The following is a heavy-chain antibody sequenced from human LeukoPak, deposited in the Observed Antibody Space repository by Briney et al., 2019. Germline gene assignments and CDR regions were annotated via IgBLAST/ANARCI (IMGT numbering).Heavy chain of an antibody. CDR2: IIPIFGTA. CDR3: ASSSYYDFWSASYFDY. CDR1: GGTFSSYA. V-gene: IGHV1-69*05. D-gene: IGHD3-3*01. J-gene: IGHJ4*02. Sequence: SVKVSCKASGGTFSSYAISWVRQAPGQGLEWMGRIIPIFGTANYAQKFQGRVTITTDGSTSTAYMELSSLRSEDTAVYYCASSSYYDFWSASYFDYWGQGTLVTVSS.